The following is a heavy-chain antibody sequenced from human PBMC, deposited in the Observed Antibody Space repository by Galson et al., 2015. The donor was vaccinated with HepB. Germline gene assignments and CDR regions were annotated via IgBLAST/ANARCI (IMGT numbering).Heavy chain of an antibody. J-gene: IGHJ4*02. CDR3: AKPLGSVAGYFDY. Sequence: SLRLSCAASGFTFSSYGMHWVRQAPGKGLEWVAVISYDGSNKYYADSVKGRFTISRDNSKNTLYLQMNSLRAEDTAVYYCAKPLGSVAGYFDYWGQGTLVTVSS. CDR2: ISYDGSNK. D-gene: IGHD6-19*01. V-gene: IGHV3-30*18. CDR1: GFTFSSYG.